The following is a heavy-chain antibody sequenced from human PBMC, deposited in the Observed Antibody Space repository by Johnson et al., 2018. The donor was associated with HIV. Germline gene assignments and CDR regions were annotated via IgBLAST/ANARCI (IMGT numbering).Heavy chain of an antibody. CDR1: GFTVSSNY. J-gene: IGHJ3*01. CDR3: AKGGEVWYGAFDF. V-gene: IGHV3-66*01. CDR2: IYSGGST. D-gene: IGHD6-13*01. Sequence: MMLVESGGGLVQPGGSLRLSCAASGFTVSSNYMNWVRQAPGKGLEWVSVIYSGGSTFYADSVKGRFTISRDNSKNTLYLHMNNLRAEDTAVYYCAKGGEVWYGAFDFWGQGTMAIVSS.